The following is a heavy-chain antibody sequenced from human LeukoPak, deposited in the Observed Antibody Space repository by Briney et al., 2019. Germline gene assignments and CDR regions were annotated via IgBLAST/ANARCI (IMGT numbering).Heavy chain of an antibody. Sequence: GGSLRLSCAASTFTFSNAWMSWVRQAPGKGLEWVGRIKSKTDGGTTDYAAPVKGRFTISKNDSTNTLYLQMNSLKTEDTAVYYCTTGRTIGCLSYWGQGTLVTVSS. D-gene: IGHD4/OR15-4a*01. V-gene: IGHV3-15*01. J-gene: IGHJ4*02. CDR1: TFTFSNAW. CDR2: IKSKTDGGTT. CDR3: TTGRTIGCLSY.